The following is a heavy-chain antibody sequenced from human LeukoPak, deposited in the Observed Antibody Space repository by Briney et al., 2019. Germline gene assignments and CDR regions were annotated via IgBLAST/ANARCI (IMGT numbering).Heavy chain of an antibody. J-gene: IGHJ4*02. CDR3: ARSRGRTWTDY. CDR1: GGSFSGYY. D-gene: IGHD3-10*01. CDR2: INHSGST. V-gene: IGHV4-34*01. Sequence: PSETLSLTCAVYGGSFSGYYWSWIRQPPGKGLEWIGEINHSGSTNYNPSLKSRFTISVDTSKNQFSLKLSSVTAADTAVYYCARSRGRTWTDYWGQGTLVTVSS.